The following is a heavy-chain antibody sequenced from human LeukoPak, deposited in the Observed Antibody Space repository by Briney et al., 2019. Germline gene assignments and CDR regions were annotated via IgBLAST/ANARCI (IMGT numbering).Heavy chain of an antibody. J-gene: IGHJ3*02. V-gene: IGHV3-7*01. D-gene: IGHD3-22*01. Sequence: GGSLRLSCAASGFTFSSYWMSWVRQAPGKGLERVANIKQDGSEKYYVDSVKGRFTISRDNAKNSLYLQMNSLRAEDTAVYYCAKDHYYDSSGYCAFDIWGQGTMVTVSS. CDR1: GFTFSSYW. CDR3: AKDHYYDSSGYCAFDI. CDR2: IKQDGSEK.